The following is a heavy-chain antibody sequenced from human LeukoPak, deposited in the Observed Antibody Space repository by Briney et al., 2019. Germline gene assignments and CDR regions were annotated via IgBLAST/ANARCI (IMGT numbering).Heavy chain of an antibody. D-gene: IGHD2-15*01. J-gene: IGHJ4*02. CDR2: ISAYNGNT. CDR1: GYTFTSYS. CDR3: ARASYCSGGSCYSDY. V-gene: IGHV1-18*01. Sequence: GASVKVSCKAYGYTFTSYSISWVRQAPGQGLEWMGWISAYNGNTIYAQKVKGRVTMTTDTSTSTAYMELRSLKSDDTAVYYCARASYCSGGSCYSDYWGQGTLVTVSS.